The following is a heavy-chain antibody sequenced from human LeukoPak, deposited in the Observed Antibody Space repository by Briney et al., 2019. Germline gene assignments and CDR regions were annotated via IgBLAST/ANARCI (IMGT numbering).Heavy chain of an antibody. Sequence: SETLSLTRTVSGGSISSGSYYWSWIRQPAGKGLEWIGRIYTSGSTNYNPSLKSRVTISVDTSKNQFSLKLSSVTAADTAVYYCARDPGITIFGVVTDDAFDIWGQGTMVTVSS. CDR2: IYTSGST. J-gene: IGHJ3*02. CDR3: ARDPGITIFGVVTDDAFDI. V-gene: IGHV4-61*02. D-gene: IGHD3-3*01. CDR1: GGSISSGSYY.